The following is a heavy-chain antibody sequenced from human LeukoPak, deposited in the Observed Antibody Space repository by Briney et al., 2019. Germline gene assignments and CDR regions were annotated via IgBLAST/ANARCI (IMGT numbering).Heavy chain of an antibody. Sequence: PSETLSLTCTVSGGSISSSSYYWGWIRQPPRKGLEWIGSIYYSGSTYYNPSLKSRVTISVDTSKNQFSLNLSSVTAADTAVYYCASRYYYCSSTSCYWFDPWGQGTLVTVSS. V-gene: IGHV4-39*01. CDR1: GGSISSSSYY. CDR2: IYYSGST. D-gene: IGHD2-2*01. CDR3: ASRYYYCSSTSCYWFDP. J-gene: IGHJ5*02.